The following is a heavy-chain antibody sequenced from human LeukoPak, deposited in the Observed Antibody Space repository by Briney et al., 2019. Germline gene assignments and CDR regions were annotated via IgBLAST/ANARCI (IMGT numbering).Heavy chain of an antibody. CDR3: ARANTHDSNYYYGMDV. V-gene: IGHV3-33*08. J-gene: IGHJ6*02. Sequence: GGSLRLSCAASGFTFDDYAMHWVRQAPGKGLEWVAVIWYDGSNKYYADSVKGRFTISRDNSKNTLYLRMNSLRAEDTAVYYCARANTHDSNYYYGMDVWGQGTTVTVSS. D-gene: IGHD3-3*01. CDR2: IWYDGSNK. CDR1: GFTFDDYA.